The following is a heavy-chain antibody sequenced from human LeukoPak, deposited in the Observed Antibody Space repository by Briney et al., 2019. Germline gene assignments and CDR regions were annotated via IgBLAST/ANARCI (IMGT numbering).Heavy chain of an antibody. Sequence: SVKGRFIISRDISKNTLYLQMNSLRAEDTAVYYCARRELMGYSYGLGAFIIWGQGTTFTVSS. D-gene: IGHD5-18*01. V-gene: IGHV3-66*04. CDR3: ARRELMGYSYGLGAFII. J-gene: IGHJ3*02.